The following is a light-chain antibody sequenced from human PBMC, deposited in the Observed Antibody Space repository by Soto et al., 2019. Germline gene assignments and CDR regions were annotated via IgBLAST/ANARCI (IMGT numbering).Light chain of an antibody. CDR3: QQSYSIPLT. V-gene: IGKV1-39*01. Sequence: DIQMTQSPSSLSASVGDRVTITCWASPSISSDLNWYQQKPGKAPKLLIYDASSLQSGVPSGFSGSGSGTDFTLTISSLQPEDFATYYFQQSYSIPLTFGQGTKVEIK. CDR1: PSISSD. CDR2: DAS. J-gene: IGKJ1*01.